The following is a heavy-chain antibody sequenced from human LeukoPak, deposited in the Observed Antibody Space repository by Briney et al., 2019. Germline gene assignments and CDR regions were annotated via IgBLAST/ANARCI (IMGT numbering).Heavy chain of an antibody. CDR3: ARDVVYDSSGYYVWYFDL. CDR1: GFTVSSNF. J-gene: IGHJ2*01. V-gene: IGHV3-53*01. CDR2: IYSGGST. D-gene: IGHD3-22*01. Sequence: GGSLRLSCAASGFTVSSNFMSWVRQAPGKGLEWVSVIYSGGSTYYADSVKGRFTISRDNSKNTLYLQMNSLRAEDTAMYYCARDVVYDSSGYYVWYFDLWGRGALVTVSS.